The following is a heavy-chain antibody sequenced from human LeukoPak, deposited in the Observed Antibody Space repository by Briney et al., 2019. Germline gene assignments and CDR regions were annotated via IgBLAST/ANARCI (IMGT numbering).Heavy chain of an antibody. CDR1: GGSISSYY. CDR3: ARDSLGITAVGNY. J-gene: IGHJ4*02. V-gene: IGHV4-59*12. CDR2: IYYSGST. Sequence: SETLSLTCTVSGGSISSYYWSWIRQPPGKGLERIGYIYYSGSTNYNPSLKSRVTISVDTSKNQFSLKLTSVTAADTAVYYCARDSLGITAVGNYWGQGTLVTVSS. D-gene: IGHD6-13*01.